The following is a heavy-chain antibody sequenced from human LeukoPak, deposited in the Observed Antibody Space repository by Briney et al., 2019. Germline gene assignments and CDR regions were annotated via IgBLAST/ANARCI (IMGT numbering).Heavy chain of an antibody. D-gene: IGHD2-8*01. Sequence: GGSLRLSCAASGFTFSSYWMNWARQAPGKGLEWVASVNHNGNVNYYVDSVKGRFTISRDNAKNSLYLQMSNLRAEDTAVYFCARGCGLDVWGQGATVTVSS. CDR1: GFTFSSYW. CDR2: VNHNGNVN. J-gene: IGHJ6*02. CDR3: ARGCGLDV. V-gene: IGHV3-7*03.